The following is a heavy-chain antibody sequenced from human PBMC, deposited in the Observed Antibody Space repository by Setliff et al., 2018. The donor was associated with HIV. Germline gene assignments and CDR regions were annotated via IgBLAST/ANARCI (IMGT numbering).Heavy chain of an antibody. D-gene: IGHD1-26*01. CDR2: IYTSGST. CDR3: ARASVGATGLYAFEI. CDR1: GGSISSGSYY. Sequence: LSLTCTVSGGSISSGSYYWSWIRQPAGKGLEWIGRIYTSGSTNYNPSLKSRVTISVDTSKNQFSLRLNSVTAADTAVYYCARASVGATGLYAFEIWGQGTMVTVSS. V-gene: IGHV4-61*02. J-gene: IGHJ3*02.